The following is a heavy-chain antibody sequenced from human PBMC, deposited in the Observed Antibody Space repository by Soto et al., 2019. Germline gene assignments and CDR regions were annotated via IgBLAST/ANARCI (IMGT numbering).Heavy chain of an antibody. V-gene: IGHV5-10-1*01. Sequence: PGESLKISCKGSGYTFPSYWIGWVRQMPGKGLEWMGRIDPSDSYTNYSPSFQGHVTISADKSISTAYLQWSSLKASDTAMYYCARRSQQQLEKKYYYYYYGMDVWGQGTTVTVSS. CDR1: GYTFPSYW. J-gene: IGHJ6*02. CDR2: IDPSDSYT. CDR3: ARRSQQQLEKKYYYYYYGMDV. D-gene: IGHD6-13*01.